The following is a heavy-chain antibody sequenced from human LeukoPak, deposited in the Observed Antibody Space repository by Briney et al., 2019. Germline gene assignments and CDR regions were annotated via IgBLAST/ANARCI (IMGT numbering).Heavy chain of an antibody. CDR3: ARGPQTYYDILTGLSF. CDR2: INHSGST. V-gene: IGHV4-34*01. CDR1: GGSFSGYY. Sequence: PSETLSLTCAVYGGSFSGYYWSWIRQPPGKGLEWIEEINHSGSTNYNPSLKSRVTISGDTSKKQFSLKLSSVTAADTAVYYCARGPQTYYDILTGLSFWGQGTLVTVSS. J-gene: IGHJ4*02. D-gene: IGHD3-9*01.